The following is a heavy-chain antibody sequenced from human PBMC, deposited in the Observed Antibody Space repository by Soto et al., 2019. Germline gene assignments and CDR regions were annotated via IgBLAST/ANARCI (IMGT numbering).Heavy chain of an antibody. CDR1: GYTLTCYA. D-gene: IGHD6-13*01. J-gene: IGHJ6*02. Sequence: ASVKVSCKASGYTLTCYAMYWVRQAPGQRLEWMGWINAGNGNTKYSQKFQGRVTITRDTSASTAYMELSSLRSEDTAVYYCARRVAQQLVRHYYYYGMDVWGQGTTVTVSS. CDR2: INAGNGNT. V-gene: IGHV1-3*01. CDR3: ARRVAQQLVRHYYYYGMDV.